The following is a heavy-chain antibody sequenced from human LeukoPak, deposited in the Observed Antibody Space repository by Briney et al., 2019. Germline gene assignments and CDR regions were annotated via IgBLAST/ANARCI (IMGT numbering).Heavy chain of an antibody. CDR3: ARVKVGVWGVFDT. CDR2: ISGSGGST. V-gene: IGHV3-23*01. J-gene: IGHJ3*02. Sequence: GGSLRLSCAASGFTFSSYAMSWVRQAPGKGLEWVPVISGSGGSTYYADSVKGRFTISRDNSKNTLYLQMNSLGAEDTAVYYCARVKVGVWGVFDTWGQGTMVTVSS. D-gene: IGHD1-26*01. CDR1: GFTFSSYA.